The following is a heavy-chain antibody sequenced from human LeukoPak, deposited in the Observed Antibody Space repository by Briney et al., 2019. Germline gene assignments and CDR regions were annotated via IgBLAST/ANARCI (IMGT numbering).Heavy chain of an antibody. D-gene: IGHD1-26*01. Sequence: SETLSLTCTVSGGSISSSSYYWGWIRQPPGKGLEWIGSIYYSGSTYYNPSLKSRVTISVDTSKNQFSLKLSSVTAADTAVYYCARVRIVGATRDAFDIWGQGTMVTVSS. J-gene: IGHJ3*02. CDR3: ARVRIVGATRDAFDI. CDR2: IYYSGST. CDR1: GGSISSSSYY. V-gene: IGHV4-39*07.